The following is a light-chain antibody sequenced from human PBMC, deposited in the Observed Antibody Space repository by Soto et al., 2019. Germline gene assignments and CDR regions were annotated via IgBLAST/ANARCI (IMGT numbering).Light chain of an antibody. CDR1: QDNSSF. CDR3: QQYHSYPAS. V-gene: IGKV1-16*01. Sequence: DIQMTQSPSSLSASVGDRVTITCRASQDNSSFLAWFQQKPGKAPKSLIYDASTLQSGVSSRFSGSGSDTHFTLTISSLQPEDFATYYCQQYHSYPASFGQGTKVEIK. CDR2: DAS. J-gene: IGKJ1*01.